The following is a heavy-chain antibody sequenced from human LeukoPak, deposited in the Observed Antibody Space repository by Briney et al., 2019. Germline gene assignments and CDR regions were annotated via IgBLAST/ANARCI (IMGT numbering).Heavy chain of an antibody. Sequence: ASVKVSCKASGGTFSSYAISWVRQAPGQGLEWMGGIIPIFGTANYVQKFQGRVMITADGYTSTAYIELSSLRSEDTAVYYCARDVVVVAAPSGAFDIWGQGTMVTVSS. CDR3: ARDVVVVAAPSGAFDI. V-gene: IGHV1-69*01. CDR2: IIPIFGTA. D-gene: IGHD2-15*01. J-gene: IGHJ3*02. CDR1: GGTFSSYA.